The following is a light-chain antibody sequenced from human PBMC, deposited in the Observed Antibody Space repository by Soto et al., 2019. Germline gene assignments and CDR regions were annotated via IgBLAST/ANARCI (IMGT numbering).Light chain of an antibody. Sequence: IQMTQSPSSLSASVLYIFTITFRASQNIDSYLNWYQQRPGKAPKLLIHDASSLQSGVPSRFSGSGSGTDFALTINSLQPEDFATIYCQQTYSTPWTFGQGTKVDIK. J-gene: IGKJ1*01. V-gene: IGKV1-39*01. CDR3: QQTYSTPWT. CDR1: QNIDSY. CDR2: DAS.